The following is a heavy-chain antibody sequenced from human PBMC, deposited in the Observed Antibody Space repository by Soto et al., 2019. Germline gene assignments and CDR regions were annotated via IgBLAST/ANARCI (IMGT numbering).Heavy chain of an antibody. J-gene: IGHJ4*02. D-gene: IGHD1-26*01. Sequence: GGSLTLSCAASGFTFTNYGMHWVRQAPGKGLEWVAVIWYDGSNRFYADSVKGRFTISKDNSQNMLYLQMHSLSPDDTAVYYCTRDPYGGSRYYFDSWGQGTLVTVS. CDR2: IWYDGSNR. CDR1: GFTFTNYG. CDR3: TRDPYGGSRYYFDS. V-gene: IGHV3-33*01.